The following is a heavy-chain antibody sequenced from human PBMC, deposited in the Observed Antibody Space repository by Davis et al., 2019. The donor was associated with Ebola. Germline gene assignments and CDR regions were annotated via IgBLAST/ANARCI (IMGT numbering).Heavy chain of an antibody. CDR2: ISYDGSNK. D-gene: IGHD3-22*01. CDR3: ARDPTYYYDSSGYPGPFDY. Sequence: GESLKISCAASGFTFSSYGMHWVRQAPGKGLEWVAVISYDGSNKYYADSVKGRFTISRDNSKNTLYLQMNSLRAEDTAVYYCARDPTYYYDSSGYPGPFDYWGQGTLVTVSS. J-gene: IGHJ4*02. V-gene: IGHV3-30*19. CDR1: GFTFSSYG.